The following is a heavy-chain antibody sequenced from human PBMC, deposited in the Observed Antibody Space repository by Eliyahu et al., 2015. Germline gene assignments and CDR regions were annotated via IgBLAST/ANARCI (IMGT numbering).Heavy chain of an antibody. CDR3: AREGRYCSSTSCYRY. Sequence: EVQLVESGGGLVQPGGSXRLSCAASGFXFSSYWMSWVRQAPGKGLEWVANIKQDGSEKYYVDSVKGRFTIPRDNAKNSLYLQMNSLRAEDTAVYYCAREGRYCSSTSCYRYWGQGTLVTVSS. J-gene: IGHJ4*02. CDR1: GFXFSSYW. V-gene: IGHV3-7*01. D-gene: IGHD2-2*01. CDR2: IKQDGSEK.